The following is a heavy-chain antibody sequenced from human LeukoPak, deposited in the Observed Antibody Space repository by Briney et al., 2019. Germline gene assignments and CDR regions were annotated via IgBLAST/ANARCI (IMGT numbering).Heavy chain of an antibody. CDR2: IYYSGST. CDR3: ARGWERQLDY. Sequence: SETLSLTCTVSGGSISSGGYYWSWIRQHPGKGLEWIGYIYYSGSTYYNPSLKSRVTISVVTSKNQFSLKLSSVTAADTAVYYCARGWERQLDYWGQGTLVTVSS. V-gene: IGHV4-31*03. CDR1: GGSISSGGYY. J-gene: IGHJ4*02. D-gene: IGHD1-26*01.